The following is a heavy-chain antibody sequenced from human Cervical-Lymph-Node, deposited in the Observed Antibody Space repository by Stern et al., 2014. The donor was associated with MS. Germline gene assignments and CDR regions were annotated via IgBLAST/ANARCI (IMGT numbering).Heavy chain of an antibody. Sequence: VQLVESGPGLVKPSETLSLTCTVSGGSISSYYWSWIRQPPGKGLEWIGYIYITGNTNYTPSHKTRLPISGAASKDHFPLKRSSVTAADTAVYFCARHQATGYNYISYYYGLDVWGQGTTVTVSS. J-gene: IGHJ6*02. CDR2: IYITGNT. V-gene: IGHV4-59*08. D-gene: IGHD5-24*01. CDR1: GGSISSYY. CDR3: ARHQATGYNYISYYYGLDV.